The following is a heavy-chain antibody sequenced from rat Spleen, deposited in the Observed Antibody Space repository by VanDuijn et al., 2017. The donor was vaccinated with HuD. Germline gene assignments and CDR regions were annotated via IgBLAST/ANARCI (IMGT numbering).Heavy chain of an antibody. CDR3: ARHGYNSYFDY. Sequence: EVQLQESGPGLVKPSQSLSLTCSVTGYSITSSYGWNWIRKFPGNKLEWMGYINGAGSTNYNPSLKSRISITRDTSKNQVFLQVNSVTTEDTATYYCARHGYNSYFDYWGQGVMVTVSS. CDR1: GYSITSSYG. CDR2: INGAGST. V-gene: IGHV3-3*01. J-gene: IGHJ2*01. D-gene: IGHD1-9*01.